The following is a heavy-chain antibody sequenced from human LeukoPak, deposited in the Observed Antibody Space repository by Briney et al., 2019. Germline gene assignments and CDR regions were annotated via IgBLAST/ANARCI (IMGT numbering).Heavy chain of an antibody. CDR3: LTVVETTIAAFDI. V-gene: IGHV3-9*01. Sequence: GGSLSLSCAASGFTSSANYMSWVRQAPGKGLEWVSGISWNSGSIGYADSVKGRFTISTDNAKKTLYLQMNSLRVEDTAVYYCLTVVETTIAAFDIWGQGTMVTVSS. D-gene: IGHD1-26*01. CDR2: ISWNSGSI. CDR1: GFTSSANY. J-gene: IGHJ3*02.